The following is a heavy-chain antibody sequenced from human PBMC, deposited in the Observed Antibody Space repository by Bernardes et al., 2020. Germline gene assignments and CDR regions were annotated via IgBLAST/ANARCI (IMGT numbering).Heavy chain of an antibody. CDR2: IYHSGAT. Sequence: SETLSLTCAVSGVSISSINWWSCVLQSPRKGMEWIGEIYHSGATNYNPSLNSRATISVDKTKNQFSLKMNSLTAADTAMYYCVRSADFSGSHFDSWGQGTQVTVSS. V-gene: IGHV4-4*02. CDR1: GVSISSINW. CDR3: VRSADFSGSHFDS. D-gene: IGHD1-26*01. J-gene: IGHJ4*02.